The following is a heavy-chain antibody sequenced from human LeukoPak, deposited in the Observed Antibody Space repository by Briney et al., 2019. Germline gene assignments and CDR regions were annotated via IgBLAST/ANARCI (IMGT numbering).Heavy chain of an antibody. Sequence: GRSLRLSCAASGFTFSSYAMHWVRQAPGKGLEWVAVISYDGSNKYYADSVKGRFTISRDNSKNTLYLQMNSLRAEDTAVYYCASLYGSGSYSSDWFDPWGQGTLVTVSS. D-gene: IGHD3-10*01. CDR2: ISYDGSNK. J-gene: IGHJ5*02. CDR1: GFTFSSYA. V-gene: IGHV3-30*04. CDR3: ASLYGSGSYSSDWFDP.